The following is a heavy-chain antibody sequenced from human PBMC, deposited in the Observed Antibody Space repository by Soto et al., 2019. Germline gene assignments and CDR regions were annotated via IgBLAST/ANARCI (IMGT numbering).Heavy chain of an antibody. V-gene: IGHV3-48*04. D-gene: IGHD1-1*01. CDR1: GFRLSDYS. J-gene: IGHJ4*02. Sequence: EVQWVESGGASVQPGESLRLSCTGSGFRLSDYSMQWVRQAPGKGLEWVAYSSGVDRTIIFYAESVKGRFTVSRDDAKNSMYLQMNSLRADDSAVYYCTRGCVGTCWFEHWGQGALVTVSS. CDR2: SSGVDRTII. CDR3: TRGCVGTCWFEH.